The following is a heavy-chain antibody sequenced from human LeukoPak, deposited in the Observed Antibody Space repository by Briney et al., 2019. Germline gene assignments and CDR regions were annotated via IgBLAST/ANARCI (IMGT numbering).Heavy chain of an antibody. CDR1: GYTFTSYD. CDR3: ARTYYDSSGYYLGLGY. J-gene: IGHJ4*02. D-gene: IGHD3-22*01. V-gene: IGHV1-8*01. Sequence: ASVKVSCKASGYTFTSYDINWVRQATGQGLEWMGWMNPNSGNTGYAQEFQGRVTMTRNTSISTAYMELSSLRSEDTAVYYCARTYYDSSGYYLGLGYWGQGTLVTVSS. CDR2: MNPNSGNT.